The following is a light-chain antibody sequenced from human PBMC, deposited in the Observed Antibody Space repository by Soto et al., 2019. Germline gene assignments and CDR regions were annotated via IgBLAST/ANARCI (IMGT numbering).Light chain of an antibody. CDR3: QSYDTSAVV. Sequence: NFMLTQPHSVSESPGKTVTISCTRSSGSIGSNSVQWYRQRPGSAPTIVIYEDDQRPSRVPNRFSGSIDRSSNSASLTISGLHTEEDARSHRQSYDTSAVVFGGGTKLTVL. V-gene: IGLV6-57*04. CDR2: EDD. CDR1: SGSIGSNS. J-gene: IGLJ2*01.